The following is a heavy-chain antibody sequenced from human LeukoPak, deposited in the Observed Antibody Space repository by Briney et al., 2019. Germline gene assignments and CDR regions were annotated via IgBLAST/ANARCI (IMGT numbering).Heavy chain of an antibody. Sequence: ASVKVTCKVSGYTLTELSMHWVRQAPGKGLEWMGGFDPEDGETIYAQKFQGRVTMTEDTSTDTAYMELSSLRSEDTAVYYCATDLAAAAKYYFDYWGQGTLVTVSS. CDR2: FDPEDGET. V-gene: IGHV1-24*01. CDR3: ATDLAAAAKYYFDY. CDR1: GYTLTELS. J-gene: IGHJ4*02. D-gene: IGHD6-13*01.